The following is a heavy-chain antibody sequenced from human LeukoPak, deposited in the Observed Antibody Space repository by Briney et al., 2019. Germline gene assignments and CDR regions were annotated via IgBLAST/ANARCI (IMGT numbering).Heavy chain of an antibody. CDR1: GYSFTSSW. CDR2: IYPGDSDT. V-gene: IGHV5-51*01. J-gene: IGHJ4*02. D-gene: IGHD3-10*01. Sequence: GESLKISWKGSGYSFTSSWIGWVRQMPGKGLEWMGIIYPGDSDTRYSPSFQGQVTISADKSISTAYLQWSSLKAADTAMYYCARQRSSRDRFDYWGQGTLVTVSS. CDR3: ARQRSSRDRFDY.